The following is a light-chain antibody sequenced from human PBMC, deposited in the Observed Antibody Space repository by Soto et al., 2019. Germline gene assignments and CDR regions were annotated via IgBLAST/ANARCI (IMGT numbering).Light chain of an antibody. J-gene: IGLJ2*01. CDR3: CSYAGSYTVV. CDR2: DVS. Sequence: QSVLTQPRSVSGSPGQSVTISCTETSSDVGGYNYVSWYQQHPGKAPKLMIYDVSKRPSGVPDRFSGSKSGNTASLTISGLQAEDEADYYCCSYAGSYTVVFGGGTKVTVL. V-gene: IGLV2-11*01. CDR1: SSDVGGYNY.